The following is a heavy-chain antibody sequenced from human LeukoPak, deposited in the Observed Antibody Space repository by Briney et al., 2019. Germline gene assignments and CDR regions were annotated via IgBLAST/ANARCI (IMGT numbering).Heavy chain of an antibody. Sequence: SVKVSCKASGGTFSNYVISWVRQAPGQGLEWRGGIIPMFGTANYAQKFQGRVTITTDESTSTGYMEMSSLRSEDTAVYYCARGYYYGSETYWHTNWFDPWGQGTPVTVSS. CDR2: IIPMFGTA. J-gene: IGHJ5*02. D-gene: IGHD3-10*01. CDR3: ARGYYYGSETYWHTNWFDP. CDR1: GGTFSNYV. V-gene: IGHV1-69*05.